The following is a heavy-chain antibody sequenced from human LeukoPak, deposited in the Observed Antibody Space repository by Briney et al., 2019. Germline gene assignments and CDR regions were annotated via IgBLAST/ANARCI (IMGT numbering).Heavy chain of an antibody. J-gene: IGHJ6*03. CDR2: IYYSGST. CDR3: ARVVGIAVAGTIYYYYYMDV. Sequence: SETLSLTCTVSGGSISSYYWSWIRQPPGKGLEWIGYIYYSGSTNYNPSLKSRVTISVDTSKNQFSLKLSSVTAADTAVYYCARVVGIAVAGTIYYYYYMDVWGKGTTVTISS. D-gene: IGHD6-19*01. V-gene: IGHV4-59*01. CDR1: GGSISSYY.